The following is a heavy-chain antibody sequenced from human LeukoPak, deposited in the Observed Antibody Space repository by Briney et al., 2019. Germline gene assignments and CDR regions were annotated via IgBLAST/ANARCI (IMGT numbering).Heavy chain of an antibody. Sequence: GGSLRLSCAASGFTFSSYSMNWVRQAPGKGLEWVSSISSSSYIYYADSVKGRFTISRDNANNSLYLQMNSLRAEDTAVYYCARAPTDYDAFDIWGQGTMVTVSS. D-gene: IGHD1-14*01. V-gene: IGHV3-21*01. CDR3: ARAPTDYDAFDI. CDR1: GFTFSSYS. J-gene: IGHJ3*02. CDR2: ISSSSYI.